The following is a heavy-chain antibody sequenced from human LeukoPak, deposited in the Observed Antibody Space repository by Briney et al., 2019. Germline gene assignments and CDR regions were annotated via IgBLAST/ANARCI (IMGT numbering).Heavy chain of an antibody. Sequence: SETLSLTCTVSGGSISSSSYYWGWIRQPPGKGLEWIGGIYYSGSTYYNPSLKSRVTISVDTSKNQFSLKLSSVTAADTAVYYCARLDSNGYYLYYFDYWGQGTLVTVSS. V-gene: IGHV4-39*01. CDR3: ARLDSNGYYLYYFDY. CDR2: IYYSGST. CDR1: GGSISSSSYY. D-gene: IGHD3-22*01. J-gene: IGHJ4*02.